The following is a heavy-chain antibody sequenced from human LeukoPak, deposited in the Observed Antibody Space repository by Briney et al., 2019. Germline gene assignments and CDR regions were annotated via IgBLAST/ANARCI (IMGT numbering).Heavy chain of an antibody. CDR3: ASHTSSSWYGEHFQH. CDR1: GGSISSSSYY. V-gene: IGHV4-39*01. CDR2: IYYSGST. J-gene: IGHJ1*01. Sequence: SETLSLTCTVSGGSISSSSYYWGWIRQPPGKGLEWIGSIYYSGSTYYNPSLKSRVTISVDTSRNQFSLKLSSVTAAGTSVYYCASHTSSSWYGEHFQHWGQGPLVTVSS. D-gene: IGHD6-13*01.